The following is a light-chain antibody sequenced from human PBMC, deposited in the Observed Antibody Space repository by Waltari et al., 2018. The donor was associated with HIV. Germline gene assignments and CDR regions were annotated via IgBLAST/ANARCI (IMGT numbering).Light chain of an antibody. CDR1: SSDVGGYNY. J-gene: IGLJ1*01. CDR2: EVS. V-gene: IGLV2-14*01. Sequence: QSALTQPASVSGSPGQSITISCTGTSSDVGGYNYVPWYQQHPGKAPKLMIYEVSTRPSGVSNRFSGSKSGNTASLTISGLQAEDEADYYCSSYTSSSTLSYVFGTGTKVT. CDR3: SSYTSSSTLSYV.